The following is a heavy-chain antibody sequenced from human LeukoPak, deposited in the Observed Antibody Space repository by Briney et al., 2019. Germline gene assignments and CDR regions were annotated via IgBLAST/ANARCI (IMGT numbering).Heavy chain of an antibody. CDR2: INHSGST. J-gene: IGHJ4*02. Sequence: PSETLSLTCAVYGGSFSGYYWSWIRQPPGKGLEWIGEINHSGSTNYNPSLKRRVTISVDTSKNQFSLKLSSVTAADTAVYYCARGGLLYYYGSGSYLNYWGQGTLVTVSS. V-gene: IGHV4-34*01. D-gene: IGHD3-10*01. CDR3: ARGGLLYYYGSGSYLNY. CDR1: GGSFSGYY.